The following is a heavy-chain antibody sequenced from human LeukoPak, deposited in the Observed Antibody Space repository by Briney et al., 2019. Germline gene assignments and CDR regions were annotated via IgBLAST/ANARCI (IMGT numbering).Heavy chain of an antibody. CDR1: GDSIISDTYY. CDR2: INHSGST. D-gene: IGHD6-13*01. Sequence: KPSETLSLTCIVSGDSIISDTYYWSWIRQPPGKGLEWIGEINHSGSTNYNPSLKSRVTISVDTSKNQFSLKLSSVTAADTAVYYCARRGSSWYKFRRWFDPWGQGTLVTVSS. V-gene: IGHV4-34*01. CDR3: ARRGSSWYKFRRWFDP. J-gene: IGHJ5*02.